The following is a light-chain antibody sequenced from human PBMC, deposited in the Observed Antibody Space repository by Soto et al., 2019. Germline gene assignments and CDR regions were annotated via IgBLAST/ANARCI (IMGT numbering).Light chain of an antibody. CDR3: QQYNNWPHT. Sequence: EIVMTQSPATLSVSPGERATLSCRASQSVSSNLAWYQQKPGQAPRLLIYGASTRATGIPARFSGSGSGTXXXXXXSSLQSEDFAVYYCQQYNNWPHTFGQGTKLEIK. CDR1: QSVSSN. J-gene: IGKJ2*01. CDR2: GAS. V-gene: IGKV3-15*01.